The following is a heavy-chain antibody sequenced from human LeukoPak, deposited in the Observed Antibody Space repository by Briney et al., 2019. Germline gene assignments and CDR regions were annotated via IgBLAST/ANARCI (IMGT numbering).Heavy chain of an antibody. Sequence: GGSLRLSCAASGFPFKNHGMYWVRQPPGKGLEWVAVIWFDGSNKYYAEAVQGRFTISRDNSRNILSLQMDSVRVEDTAVYYCVRWGPGAAVDDWGQGTQVTVSS. CDR1: GFPFKNHG. V-gene: IGHV3-33*01. D-gene: IGHD6-13*01. CDR2: IWFDGSNK. CDR3: VRWGPGAAVDD. J-gene: IGHJ4*02.